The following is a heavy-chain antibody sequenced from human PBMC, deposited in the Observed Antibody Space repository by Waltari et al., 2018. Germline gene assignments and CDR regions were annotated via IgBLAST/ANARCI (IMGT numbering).Heavy chain of an antibody. CDR1: GFTFSGSA. V-gene: IGHV3-73*02. CDR3: TRPTYGGNDHDY. Sequence: EVQLVESGGGLVQPGGSLKLSCAASGFTFSGSAMHWVRQASGKGLEWVGRIRSKANSYATAYAASVKGRFTISRDDSKNTAYLQMNSLKTEDTAVYYCTRPTYGGNDHDYWGQGTLVTVSS. D-gene: IGHD2-15*01. J-gene: IGHJ4*02. CDR2: IRSKANSYAT.